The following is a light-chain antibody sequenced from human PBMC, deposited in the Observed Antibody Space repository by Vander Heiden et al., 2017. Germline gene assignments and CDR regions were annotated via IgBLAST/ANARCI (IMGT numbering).Light chain of an antibody. CDR3: CSYAGGYILVL. J-gene: IGLJ2*01. Sequence: SALTQPRPVSGSPGQSVTIPCTGTRSDVGGYNYVSWYQQHPGKAPRLIIYDVTKRPSGVPDRFSGSKSGNAASLTISGLQAEDEANYYCCSYAGGYILVLFGGGTKLTVL. CDR1: RSDVGGYNY. CDR2: DVT. V-gene: IGLV2-11*01.